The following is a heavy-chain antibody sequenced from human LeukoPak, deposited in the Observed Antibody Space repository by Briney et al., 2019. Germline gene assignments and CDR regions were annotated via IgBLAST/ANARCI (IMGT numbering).Heavy chain of an antibody. Sequence: GESLKISCKGSGYSFTSHWIGWVRQMPGKGLEWMGIISPGDSDTRYSPSFQGQVTISADKSINTAYLQWSSLKASDTAMYYCARPICSGGSCYSDYWGQGILVTVSS. CDR3: ARPICSGGSCYSDY. V-gene: IGHV5-51*01. CDR1: GYSFTSHW. CDR2: ISPGDSDT. D-gene: IGHD2-15*01. J-gene: IGHJ4*02.